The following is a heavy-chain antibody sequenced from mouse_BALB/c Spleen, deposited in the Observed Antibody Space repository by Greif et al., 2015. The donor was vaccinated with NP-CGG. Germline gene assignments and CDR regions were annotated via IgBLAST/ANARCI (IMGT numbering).Heavy chain of an antibody. D-gene: IGHD1-1*01. Sequence: QVHVKQSGAELAKPGASVKMSCKASGYTFTSYWMHWVKQRPGQGLEWIGYINPSTGYTEYNQKFKDKATLTADKSSSTAYMQLSSLTSEDSAVYYCARSYEGYFDVWGAGTTVTVSS. CDR3: ARSYEGYFDV. CDR2: INPSTGYT. V-gene: IGHV1-7*01. CDR1: GYTFTSYW. J-gene: IGHJ1*01.